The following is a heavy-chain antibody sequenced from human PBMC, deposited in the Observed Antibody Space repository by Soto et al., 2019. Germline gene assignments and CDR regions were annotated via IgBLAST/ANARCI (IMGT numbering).Heavy chain of an antibody. J-gene: IGHJ4*02. CDR2: ISGSGAGT. CDR3: ATRAFYDRSGYYYYYFDY. V-gene: IGHV3-23*01. D-gene: IGHD3-22*01. Sequence: GGSLRLSCAASGFSFSNYAMSWFRQAPGKGLEWVSGISGSGAGTLYADSVKGRFTISRDNSKNTLYLQMNSLRAEDTAVYYCATRAFYDRSGYYYYYFDYWGQGTLVTIPS. CDR1: GFSFSNYA.